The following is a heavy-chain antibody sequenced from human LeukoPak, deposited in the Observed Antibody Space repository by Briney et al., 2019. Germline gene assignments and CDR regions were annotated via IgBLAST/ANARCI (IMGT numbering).Heavy chain of an antibody. J-gene: IGHJ4*02. V-gene: IGHV4-31*03. Sequence: SQTLSLTSTVSGGSISSGNYYWSWIRQHPGKGLEWIGYIYDSGSTYYNPSLKSRVTISVDTSKNQFSLKLSSVTAADTAVYYCARGGGYSYNNLDYWGQGILVTVSS. D-gene: IGHD5-18*01. CDR1: GGSISSGNYY. CDR3: ARGGGYSYNNLDY. CDR2: IYDSGST.